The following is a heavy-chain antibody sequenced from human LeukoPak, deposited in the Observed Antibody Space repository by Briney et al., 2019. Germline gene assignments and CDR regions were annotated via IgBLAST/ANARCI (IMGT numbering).Heavy chain of an antibody. D-gene: IGHD2-15*01. CDR1: GFTFSNYW. CDR3: ARDGGGGLDY. J-gene: IGHJ4*02. CDR2: IDQDGSEK. Sequence: SGGSLRLSCAASGFTFSNYWMNWVRQAPGKGLEWVANIDQDGSEKYSVDSVKGRFTISRDNAKNSLYLQLNSLRAEDTAVYYCARDGGGGLDYWGQGTLVTVSS. V-gene: IGHV3-7*01.